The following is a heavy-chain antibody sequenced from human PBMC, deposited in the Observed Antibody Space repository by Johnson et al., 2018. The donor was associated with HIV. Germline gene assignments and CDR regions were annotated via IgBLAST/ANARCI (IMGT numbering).Heavy chain of an antibody. V-gene: IGHV3-30*03. CDR3: AREWFGHSSSWFRYAFDI. D-gene: IGHD6-13*01. CDR1: GFTVSSNY. CDR2: ISYDGSNK. Sequence: QVQLVESGGGVVQPGRSLRLSCAASGFTVSSNYMRWVRQAPGKGLEWVAVISYDGSNKYYADSVQGRFTISRDNSKNTLYLPMNSLRAEDTAVYYCAREWFGHSSSWFRYAFDIGGQGTMVTVSS. J-gene: IGHJ3*02.